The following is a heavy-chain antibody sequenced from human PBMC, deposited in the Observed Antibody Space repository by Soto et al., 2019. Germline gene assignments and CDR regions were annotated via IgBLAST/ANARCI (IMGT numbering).Heavy chain of an antibody. CDR1: GYTFTGYY. J-gene: IGHJ4*02. CDR3: ASDMAGRSGSPTGDY. V-gene: IGHV1-2*02. CDR2: INPNSGGT. Sequence: QVQLVQSGAEVKKPGASVKVSCKASGYTFTGYYLHWVRQAPGQGLEWMGWINPNSGGTNYAQKFQGRVTMTRDTSISTAYMELSRLRSDDTAVYYCASDMAGRSGSPTGDYWGQGTLVTVSS. D-gene: IGHD1-26*01.